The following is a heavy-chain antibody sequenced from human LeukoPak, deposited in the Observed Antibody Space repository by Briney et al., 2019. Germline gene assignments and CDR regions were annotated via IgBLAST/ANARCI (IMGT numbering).Heavy chain of an antibody. CDR2: VSDSGANT. CDR3: AKSHSVEQRGYFDY. D-gene: IGHD1/OR15-1a*01. CDR1: GFTFTTYA. Sequence: GGSLRLSCAASGFTFTTYAMSWVRQAPGKGLEWLSTVSDSGANTYYADSVKGRFTISRDNSRNTVYLRMNSLSAEDTAVYYCAKSHSVEQRGYFDYWGQGTLVTVS. J-gene: IGHJ4*02. V-gene: IGHV3-23*01.